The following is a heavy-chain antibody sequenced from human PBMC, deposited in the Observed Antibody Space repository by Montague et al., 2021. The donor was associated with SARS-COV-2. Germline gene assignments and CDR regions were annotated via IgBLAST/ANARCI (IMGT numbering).Heavy chain of an antibody. Sequence: TLSFTCTVSGGSISSGGYYWSWIRQHPGKGLEWIGYIYYSGSTYYNPSLKGRVTISVDTSKSQFSLKLSSVTAADTAVYYCARVLSHRAIFGVVIINGMDVWGQGPTVTVSS. CDR3: ARVLSHRAIFGVVIINGMDV. CDR1: GGSISSGGYY. J-gene: IGHJ6*02. V-gene: IGHV4-31*03. D-gene: IGHD3-3*01. CDR2: IYYSGST.